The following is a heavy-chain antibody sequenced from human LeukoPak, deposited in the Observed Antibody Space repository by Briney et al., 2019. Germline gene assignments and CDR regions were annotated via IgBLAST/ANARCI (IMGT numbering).Heavy chain of an antibody. D-gene: IGHD2-8*02. CDR1: GGSISSYY. CDR3: AGHHPRNTVDF. CDR2: ISDIGSI. V-gene: IGHV4-59*08. J-gene: IGHJ4*02. Sequence: SQTLSLTCTVSGGSISSYYWSWIRQPPGKGLEWIAHISDIGSINYNPSLKSRVTISLDTSKNQFSLKLSSVTAADTAVYYCAGHHPRNTVDFWGQGTLVTVSP.